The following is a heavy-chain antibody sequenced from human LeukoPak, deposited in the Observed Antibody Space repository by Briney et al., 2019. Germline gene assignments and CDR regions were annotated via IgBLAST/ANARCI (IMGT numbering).Heavy chain of an antibody. D-gene: IGHD6-13*01. CDR2: ISSSGSTI. Sequence: GGSLRLSCAASGFTFSSYEMNWVRQAPGKGLEWVSYISSSGSTIYYADSVKGRFTISGDNAKNSLYLQMSSLRAEDTAVYYCARDSSSSFDYWGQGTLVTVSS. CDR3: ARDSSSSFDY. CDR1: GFTFSSYE. J-gene: IGHJ4*02. V-gene: IGHV3-48*03.